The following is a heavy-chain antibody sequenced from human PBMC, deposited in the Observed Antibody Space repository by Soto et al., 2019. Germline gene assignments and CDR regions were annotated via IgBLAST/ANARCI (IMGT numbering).Heavy chain of an antibody. D-gene: IGHD6-13*01. J-gene: IGHJ4*02. CDR2: ISYDGSNK. CDR3: ARSSSSWDNYFDY. Sequence: QVQLVESGGGVVQPGRSPRLSCAASGFTFSSYAMHWVRQAPGKGLEWVAVISYDGSNKYYADSVKGRFTISRDNSKNTLYLQMNSLRAEDTAVYYCARSSSSWDNYFDYWGQGTLVTVSS. CDR1: GFTFSSYA. V-gene: IGHV3-30-3*01.